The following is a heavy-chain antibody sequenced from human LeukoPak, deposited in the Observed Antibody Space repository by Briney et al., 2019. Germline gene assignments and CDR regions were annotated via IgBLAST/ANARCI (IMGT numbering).Heavy chain of an antibody. CDR1: GGTFRNYT. CDR3: AREGSKNSYYYYYMDV. CDR2: IIPMFGTA. V-gene: IGHV1-69*08. Sequence: GASVKVSCKASGGTFRNYTINWVRQAPGQGLEWMGRIIPMFGTANYAQKFQGRVTITADKSTSTAYMELSSLKSEDTAVYYCAREGSKNSYYYYYMDVWGKGTTVTVSS. J-gene: IGHJ6*03. D-gene: IGHD4-11*01.